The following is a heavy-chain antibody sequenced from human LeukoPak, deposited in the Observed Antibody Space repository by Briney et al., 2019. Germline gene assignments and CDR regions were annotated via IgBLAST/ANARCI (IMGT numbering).Heavy chain of an antibody. CDR2: IWYDGSNK. V-gene: IGHV3-33*01. Sequence: TGGSLRLSCAASGFTFSSYGMHWVRQAPGKGLEWVAVIWYDGSNKYYADSVKGRFTISRDSSKNTLYLQMNSLRAEDTAVYYCARGPDYYDSSGRFDYWGQGTLVTVSS. CDR1: GFTFSSYG. CDR3: ARGPDYYDSSGRFDY. D-gene: IGHD3-22*01. J-gene: IGHJ4*02.